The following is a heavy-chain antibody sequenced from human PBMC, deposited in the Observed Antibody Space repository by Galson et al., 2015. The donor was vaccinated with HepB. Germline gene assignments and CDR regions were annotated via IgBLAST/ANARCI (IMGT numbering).Heavy chain of an antibody. V-gene: IGHV4-34*01. J-gene: IGHJ6*02. Sequence: SETLSLTCTVYGGSFSTNYWTWIRQTPGKGLEWIGENNRSGSTKFNPSLESRVTLSIDTSKNQFSLTLISVTAADTAVYYCARGRNLWFGELLSPPYYYYGMDVWGQGTAVTVSS. CDR1: GGSFSTNY. CDR2: NNRSGST. CDR3: ARGRNLWFGELLSPPYYYYGMDV. D-gene: IGHD3-10*01.